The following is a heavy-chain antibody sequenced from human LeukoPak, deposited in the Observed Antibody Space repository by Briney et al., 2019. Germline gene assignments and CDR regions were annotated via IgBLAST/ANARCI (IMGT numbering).Heavy chain of an antibody. CDR2: IYYSGST. Sequence: SETLSLTCTVSGGSISSSSYYWGWIRQPPGKGLEWIGSIYYSGSTYYNPSLKSRVTISVDTSKNQFSLKLSSVTAADTAVYYCARLPRVTMVRGVIIREPTYYFDYWGQGTLVTVSS. CDR1: GGSISSSSYY. J-gene: IGHJ4*02. V-gene: IGHV4-39*01. D-gene: IGHD3-10*01. CDR3: ARLPRVTMVRGVIIREPTYYFDY.